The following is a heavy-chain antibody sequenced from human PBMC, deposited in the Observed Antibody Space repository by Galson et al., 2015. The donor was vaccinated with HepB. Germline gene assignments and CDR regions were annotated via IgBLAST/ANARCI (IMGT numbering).Heavy chain of an antibody. V-gene: IGHV3-15*01. Sequence: SLRLSCAASGFTFSNAWMSWVRQAPGKGLEWVGRIKSKTDGGTTDYAAPVKGRFTISRDDSKNTLYLQMNSLKTEDTAVYYGTTLWFGEPTNDYWGQGTLVTVSS. D-gene: IGHD3-10*01. CDR1: GFTFSNAW. J-gene: IGHJ4*02. CDR3: TTLWFGEPTNDY. CDR2: IKSKTDGGTT.